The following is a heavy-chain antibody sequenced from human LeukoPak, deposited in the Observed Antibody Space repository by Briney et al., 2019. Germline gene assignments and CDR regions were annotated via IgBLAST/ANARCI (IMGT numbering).Heavy chain of an antibody. CDR2: ISGSGGST. Sequence: PGGSLRLSCAASGFTLSSYAMSWVRQAPGKGLEWVSAISGSGGSTYCADSVKGRFTISRDNSKNTLYLQMNSLRAEDTAVYYCAKKYYVDTAMRLWGQGTLVTVSS. V-gene: IGHV3-23*01. J-gene: IGHJ4*02. CDR1: GFTLSSYA. D-gene: IGHD5-18*01. CDR3: AKKYYVDTAMRL.